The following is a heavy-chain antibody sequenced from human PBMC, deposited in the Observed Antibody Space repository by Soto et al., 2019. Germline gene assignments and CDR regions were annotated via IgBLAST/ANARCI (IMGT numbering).Heavy chain of an antibody. J-gene: IGHJ4*02. CDR1: GATISSWY. Sequence: QVQLQESGPGLVKPSETLSLTCTVSGATISSWYWSWIRQPPGKGLEWIGYIYYSGSTNCNPSLKSRVTISVDTSKNQFSLKLSSVTAADTAVYYCARRYGSAIDYWGQGTLVTVSS. CDR2: IYYSGST. D-gene: IGHD1-26*01. CDR3: ARRYGSAIDY. V-gene: IGHV4-59*08.